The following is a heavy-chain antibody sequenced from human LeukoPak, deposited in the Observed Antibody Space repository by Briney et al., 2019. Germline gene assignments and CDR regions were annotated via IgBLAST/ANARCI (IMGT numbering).Heavy chain of an antibody. V-gene: IGHV3-74*01. CDR2: NSDGSIT. CDR3: ARSFSYGDYGLDY. D-gene: IGHD4-17*01. Sequence: GGSLRLSCAASGFTFTTYWMHWVRQAPGKGLVWVSHNSDGSITSYADSVKGRFTISRDNSKNTLYLQMNSLRAEDTAVYYCARSFSYGDYGLDYWGQGTLVTVSS. J-gene: IGHJ4*02. CDR1: GFTFTTYW.